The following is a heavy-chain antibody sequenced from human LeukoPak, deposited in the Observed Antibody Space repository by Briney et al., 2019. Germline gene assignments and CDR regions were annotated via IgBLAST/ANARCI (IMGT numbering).Heavy chain of an antibody. D-gene: IGHD4-17*01. CDR3: ARGLSTATTFYFDF. J-gene: IGHJ4*02. V-gene: IGHV1-3*04. CDR1: GYTFTSAA. Sequence: GASVKVSCKASGYTFTSAAIHWVRQAPGQRLEWMGWINTAKGDINYSEMFRGRATTARDTSASTAYMELSSLRSEDTAVYYCARGLSTATTFYFDFWGQGTRVIVSS. CDR2: INTAKGDI.